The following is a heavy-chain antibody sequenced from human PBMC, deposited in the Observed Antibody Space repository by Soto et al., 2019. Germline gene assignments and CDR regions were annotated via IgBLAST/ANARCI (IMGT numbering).Heavy chain of an antibody. J-gene: IGHJ4*02. Sequence: LTCTVSGGSISIGGYYWSWIRQHPGKGLEWIGYIFYSGSTYYNPSLKSRVTISVDTSKNQFSLKLSSVTAADTAVYYCATYGSGTYKPTTFDYWGQGTLVTVSS. V-gene: IGHV4-31*03. D-gene: IGHD3-10*01. CDR3: ATYGSGTYKPTTFDY. CDR2: IFYSGST. CDR1: GGSISIGGYY.